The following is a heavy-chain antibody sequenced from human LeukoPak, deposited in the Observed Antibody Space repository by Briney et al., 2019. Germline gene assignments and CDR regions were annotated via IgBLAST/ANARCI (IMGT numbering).Heavy chain of an antibody. CDR1: GFTFSFYG. CDR3: AKDRGYQLLFFAFDI. D-gene: IGHD2-2*01. V-gene: IGHV3-30*18. Sequence: PGGSLRLSCAASGFTFSFYGMHWVRQAPGKGLEWVAVISYDGSNKYYADSVKGRFTISRDSSKSTLYLQMNSLRAEDTAVYYCAKDRGYQLLFFAFDIWGQGTMVTVSS. CDR2: ISYDGSNK. J-gene: IGHJ3*02.